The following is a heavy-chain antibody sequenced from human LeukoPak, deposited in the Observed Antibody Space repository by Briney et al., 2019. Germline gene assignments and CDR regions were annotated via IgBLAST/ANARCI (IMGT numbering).Heavy chain of an antibody. CDR1: DGSISSGSYY. J-gene: IGHJ4*02. Sequence: PSETLSLTCTVSDGSISSGSYYWSWIRQPAGKGLEWIGRIYTSGSTYYNPSLKSRVTMSVDTSKNQFSLKLSSVTAADTAVYYCARHYSNYVHFDYWGQGTLVTVSS. V-gene: IGHV4-61*02. D-gene: IGHD4-11*01. CDR2: IYTSGST. CDR3: ARHYSNYVHFDY.